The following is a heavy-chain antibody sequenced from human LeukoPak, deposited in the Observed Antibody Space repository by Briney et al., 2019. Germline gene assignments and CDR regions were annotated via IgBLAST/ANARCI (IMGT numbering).Heavy chain of an antibody. CDR1: GFIFSNYA. CDR2: ISYDGTYK. CDR3: ASGGDYGYFDY. V-gene: IGHV3-30*14. J-gene: IGHJ4*02. Sequence: GRSLRLSCAASGFIFSNYAIHWVRQAPGKGLEWLAVISYDGTYKYYADSVKGRFTISRDNSKNTLYLQMNSLRAEDTAVYYCASGGDYGYFDYWGQGTLVTVSS. D-gene: IGHD2-21*02.